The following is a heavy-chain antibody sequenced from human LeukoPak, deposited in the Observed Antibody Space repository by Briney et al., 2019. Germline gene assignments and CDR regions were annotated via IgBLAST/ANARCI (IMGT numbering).Heavy chain of an antibody. CDR3: AKDRYAGRY. Sequence: GGSLRLSCAASGFTFKNNAMSWVRQAPGEGPEWLSFITGSGDNTYYADSVKGRFSISRDNSESTLYLQMNSLRVEDTAVYYCAKDRYAGRYWGQGILVTVSS. V-gene: IGHV3-23*01. D-gene: IGHD5-12*01. J-gene: IGHJ4*02. CDR1: GFTFKNNA. CDR2: ITGSGDNT.